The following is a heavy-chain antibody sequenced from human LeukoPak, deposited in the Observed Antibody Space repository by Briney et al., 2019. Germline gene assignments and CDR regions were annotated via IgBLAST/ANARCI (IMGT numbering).Heavy chain of an antibody. J-gene: IGHJ4*02. CDR2: INPNSGGT. V-gene: IGHV1-2*02. CDR1: GYTFTGYY. D-gene: IGHD3-16*02. Sequence: ASVKVSCKASGYTFTGYYMHWVRQAPGQGLEWMGWINPNSGGTNYAQKFQGRVTMTRDTSISTAYMELSRLRSDDTAVYYCAKDRMITFGGVIAYFDYWGQGTLVTVSS. CDR3: AKDRMITFGGVIAYFDY.